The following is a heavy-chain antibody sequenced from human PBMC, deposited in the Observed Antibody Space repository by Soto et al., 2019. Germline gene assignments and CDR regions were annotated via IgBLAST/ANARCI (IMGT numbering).Heavy chain of an antibody. J-gene: IGHJ5*02. CDR2: IIPILGIA. CDR1: GGTFSSYT. D-gene: IGHD2-2*01. CDR3: ARVPIVVVPAANGGWFDP. Sequence: QVQLVQSGAEVKKPGSSVKVSCKASGGTFSSYTISWVRQAPGQGIEWMGRIIPILGIANYAQKFQGRVTITADKSTSTAYMELSSLRSEDTAVYYCARVPIVVVPAANGGWFDPWGQGTLVTVSS. V-gene: IGHV1-69*02.